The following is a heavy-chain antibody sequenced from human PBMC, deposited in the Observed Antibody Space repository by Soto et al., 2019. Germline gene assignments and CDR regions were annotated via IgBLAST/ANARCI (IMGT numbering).Heavy chain of an antibody. J-gene: IGHJ3*02. V-gene: IGHV4-34*01. CDR2: INHSGST. CDR1: GGSFSGYY. CDR3: ARTTVTPHDAFDI. D-gene: IGHD4-17*01. Sequence: SETLSLTCAVYGGSFSGYYWSWIRQPPGKGLEWIGEINHSGSTNYNPSLKSRVTISVDTSKNQFSLKLSSVTAADTAVYYCARTTVTPHDAFDIWGQGTMVTVSS.